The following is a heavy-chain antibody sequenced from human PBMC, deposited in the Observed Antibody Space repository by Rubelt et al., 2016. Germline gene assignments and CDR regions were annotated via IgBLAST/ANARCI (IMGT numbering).Heavy chain of an antibody. V-gene: IGHV4-59*08. CDR3: ARHYSRTWANWFDP. J-gene: IGHJ5*02. CDR2: IFHSGST. Sequence: QVQLQESGPGLVKPSETLSLTCTVSGDSISNHYWSCIRQPPSKGLEWIGSIFHSGSTYYNPYLKSRVTISVDTSTNQFSLKLSSVTAADTAGYDGARHYSRTWANWFDPWGQGTLVTVSP. CDR1: GDSISNHY. D-gene: IGHD2-2*01.